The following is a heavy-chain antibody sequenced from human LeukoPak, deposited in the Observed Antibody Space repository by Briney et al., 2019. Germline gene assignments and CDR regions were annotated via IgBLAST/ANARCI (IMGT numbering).Heavy chain of an antibody. D-gene: IGHD3-3*01. V-gene: IGHV4-34*01. Sequence: PSETLSLTCAVYGGSFSGYYWSWIRQPPGKGLEWIGEINHSGSTNYNPSLKSRVTISVDTSKNQFSLKLSSVTAADTAVYYCARSSDDFWSGYSRNPKNYYYYMDVWGKGTTVTVSS. CDR3: ARSSDDFWSGYSRNPKNYYYYMDV. CDR1: GGSFSGYY. CDR2: INHSGST. J-gene: IGHJ6*03.